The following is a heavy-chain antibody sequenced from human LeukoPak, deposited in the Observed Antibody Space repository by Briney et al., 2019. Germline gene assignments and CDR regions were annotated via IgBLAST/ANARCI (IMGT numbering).Heavy chain of an antibody. Sequence: GGSLRLSCAASGFTFDDYAMHWVRQAPGKGLEWVSGISWNSGSIGYADSVKGRFTISRDNAKNTLYLQMNSLRAEDTAVYYCAKDGGLYCSSTSCYPSVVDYWGQGTLVTVSS. CDR2: ISWNSGSI. J-gene: IGHJ4*02. V-gene: IGHV3-9*01. CDR3: AKDGGLYCSSTSCYPSVVDY. D-gene: IGHD2-2*01. CDR1: GFTFDDYA.